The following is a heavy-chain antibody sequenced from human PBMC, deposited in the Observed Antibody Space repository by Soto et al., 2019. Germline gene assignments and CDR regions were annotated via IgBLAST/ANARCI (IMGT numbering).Heavy chain of an antibody. CDR3: ARDRGSDFSSGPFP. Sequence: EVQLVESGGGLVQPGGSLRLSCAASGFTFSNYYMHWVRQAPGKGLVWVSRINSDGTYTDYADSVRGRFIISRDNAKDTLYLQMNSLRVEDTAMYYCARDRGSDFSSGPFPWGQGTLVAVSS. D-gene: IGHD3-3*01. J-gene: IGHJ5*02. CDR1: GFTFSNYY. CDR2: INSDGTYT. V-gene: IGHV3-74*01.